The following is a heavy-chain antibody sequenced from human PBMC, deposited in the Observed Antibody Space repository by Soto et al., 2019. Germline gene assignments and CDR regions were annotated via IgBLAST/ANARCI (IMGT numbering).Heavy chain of an antibody. Sequence: PGGSLRLLFSTSGFTFCSYSISLVPPAPGKGLEWVSAISGSGGSTYYADSVKGRFTISRDNSKNTLYLQMNSLRAEDTAVYYCAKAAVVVALLGWFDPWGQGTLVTVSS. J-gene: IGHJ5*02. V-gene: IGHV3-23*01. CDR3: AKAAVVVALLGWFDP. D-gene: IGHD2-15*01. CDR1: GFTFCSYS. CDR2: ISGSGGST.